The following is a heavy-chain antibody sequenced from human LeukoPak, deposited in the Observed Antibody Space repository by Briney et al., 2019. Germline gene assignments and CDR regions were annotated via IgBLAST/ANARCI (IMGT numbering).Heavy chain of an antibody. CDR2: ISAYNGNT. D-gene: IGHD3-10*01. CDR3: ARDQLWFGELLSSGWFDP. Sequence: ASVKVSCKASGYTFTSYGISWVRQAPGQGLEWMGWISAYNGNTNYAQKLQGRVTMTTDTSTSTAYMELRSLRSDDTAVYYCARDQLWFGELLSSGWFDPWGRRTLVTVSS. J-gene: IGHJ5*02. V-gene: IGHV1-18*01. CDR1: GYTFTSYG.